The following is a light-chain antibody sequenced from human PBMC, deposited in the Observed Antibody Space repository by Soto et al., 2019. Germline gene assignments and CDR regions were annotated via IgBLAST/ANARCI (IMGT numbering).Light chain of an antibody. CDR2: KAS. Sequence: DSQMTQYPSTLSASIGDRVTITCRAGPSISSWLAWYQQKPGKAPKLLISKASTLQSGVPPRFSGSGSGTEFALTISSLQPDDFATYYCQQYESYPMTFGGGTKVEIK. V-gene: IGKV1-5*03. CDR1: PSISSW. J-gene: IGKJ4*01. CDR3: QQYESYPMT.